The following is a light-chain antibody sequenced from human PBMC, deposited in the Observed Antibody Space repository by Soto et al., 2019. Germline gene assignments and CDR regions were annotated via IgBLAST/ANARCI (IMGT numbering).Light chain of an antibody. Sequence: ASQTVTNYIAWYQQRPGQAPRLLIYDASNRATGVPARFSGSGAGTDSTLTSSDGEPADFVLYYCQHHGDLPPEFGQGTKVDIK. CDR3: QHHGDLPPE. J-gene: IGKJ1*01. CDR1: QTVTNY. V-gene: IGKV3-11*01. CDR2: DAS.